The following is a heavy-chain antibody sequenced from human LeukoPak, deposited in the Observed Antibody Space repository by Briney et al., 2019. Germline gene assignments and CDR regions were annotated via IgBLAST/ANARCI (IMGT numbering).Heavy chain of an antibody. D-gene: IGHD1-26*01. CDR3: ATVRTSSGSYYYWFDP. V-gene: IGHV1-24*01. Sequence: SVKVSCTVSGYTLTELSMHWVRQAPGKGLEWMGGFDPEDGETIYAQKFQGRVTMTEDTSTDTAYMELSSLRSEDTAVYYCATVRTSSGSYYYWFDPWGQGTLVTVSS. CDR2: FDPEDGET. J-gene: IGHJ5*02. CDR1: GYTLTELS.